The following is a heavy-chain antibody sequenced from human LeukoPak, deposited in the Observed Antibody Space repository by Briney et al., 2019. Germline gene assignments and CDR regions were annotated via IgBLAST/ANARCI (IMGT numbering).Heavy chain of an antibody. CDR1: GGTFSSSA. CDR2: IIPALNIT. J-gene: IGHJ3*02. D-gene: IGHD2-15*01. Sequence: SVKVSCKTSGGTFSSSAITWVRQAPGQGLEWMGRIIPALNITSYAQKFQGRVTITVDTSTSTAYMELRSLRSDDTAVYYCARGVCSGGSCYHGSDAFDIWGQGTMVTVSS. V-gene: IGHV1-69*04. CDR3: ARGVCSGGSCYHGSDAFDI.